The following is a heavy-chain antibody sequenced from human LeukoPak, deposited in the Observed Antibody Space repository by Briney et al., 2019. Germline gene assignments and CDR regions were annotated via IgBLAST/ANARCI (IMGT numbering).Heavy chain of an antibody. J-gene: IGHJ3*02. D-gene: IGHD3-22*01. V-gene: IGHV1-8*01. CDR3: ARDQLYDSSGYDAFDI. CDR1: GYTFSSYD. CDR2: MNPNSGNT. Sequence: ASVKVSCKASGYTFSSYDISWVRQATGQGLEWMGWMNPNSGNTGYAQNFQGRLTMTRNTSISTVYMELSSLRSEDTAVYYCARDQLYDSSGYDAFDIWGQGTMVTVSS.